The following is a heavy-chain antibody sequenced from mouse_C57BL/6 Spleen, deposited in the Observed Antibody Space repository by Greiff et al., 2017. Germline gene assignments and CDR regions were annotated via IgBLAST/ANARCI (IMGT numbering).Heavy chain of an antibody. Sequence: EVQGVESGGGLVKPGGSLKLSCAASGFTFSSYAMSWVRQTPEKRLEWVATISDGGSYTYYPDNVKGRFTISRDNAKNNLYLQMSHLKSEDTAMYYCARSYDYDAPWFAYWGQGTLVTVSA. J-gene: IGHJ3*01. CDR2: ISDGGSYT. CDR3: ARSYDYDAPWFAY. V-gene: IGHV5-4*01. CDR1: GFTFSSYA. D-gene: IGHD2-4*01.